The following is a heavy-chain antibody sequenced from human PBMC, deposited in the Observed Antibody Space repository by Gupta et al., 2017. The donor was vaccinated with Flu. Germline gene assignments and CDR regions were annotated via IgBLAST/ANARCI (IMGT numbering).Heavy chain of an antibody. CDR1: GFSVSTNGVG. J-gene: IGHJ4*02. Sequence: QITLKESGPTLVTPTQTLTLTCACSGFSVSTNGVGVGWIRQPPGKALEWLAINYWDDDKRYSPSLKSRPTITKDTSKNQVVLTMTTVDPVDTATYFCARGVRRPDCSGGACYYFDYWGQGTPVTVSS. CDR3: ARGVRRPDCSGGACYYFDY. V-gene: IGHV2-5*02. D-gene: IGHD2-15*01. CDR2: NYWDDDK.